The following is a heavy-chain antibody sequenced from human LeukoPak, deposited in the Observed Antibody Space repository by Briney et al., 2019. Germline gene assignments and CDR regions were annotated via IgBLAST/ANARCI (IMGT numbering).Heavy chain of an antibody. D-gene: IGHD6-19*01. CDR1: GFTVGTYY. J-gene: IGHJ5*02. CDR3: AKAPGGGWFNWFDP. V-gene: IGHV3-74*01. Sequence: GGSLRLSCAASGFTVGTYYMHWVRQAPGKGLLWVSRIKRDGTTSYADSVMGRFTISGDDAKNTLSLHMNGLRAEDTGVYYCAKAPGGGWFNWFDPWGQGTLVTVSS. CDR2: IKRDGTT.